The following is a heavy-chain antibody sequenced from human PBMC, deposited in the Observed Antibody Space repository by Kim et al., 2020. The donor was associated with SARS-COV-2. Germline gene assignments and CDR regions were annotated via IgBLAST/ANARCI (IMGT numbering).Heavy chain of an antibody. Sequence: ASVKVSCKASGYTFTSYYMHWVRQAPGQGLEWMGIINPSGGSTSYAQKFQGRVTMTRDTSTSTVYMELSSLRSEDTAVYYCARPPSPGAVAGPFDYWGQGTLVTVSS. CDR1: GYTFTSYY. J-gene: IGHJ4*02. V-gene: IGHV1-46*01. CDR3: ARPPSPGAVAGPFDY. CDR2: INPSGGST. D-gene: IGHD6-19*01.